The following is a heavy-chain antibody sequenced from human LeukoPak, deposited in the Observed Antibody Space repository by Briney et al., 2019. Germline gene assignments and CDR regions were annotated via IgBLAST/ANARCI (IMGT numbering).Heavy chain of an antibody. V-gene: IGHV3-64D*09. D-gene: IGHD6-19*01. J-gene: IGHJ4*02. Sequence: GGSLRLSCSASGFTFSSYAMHWVRQAPGKGLEYVLAISSNGGSTYYADSVKGRFTISRDNSKNTLYLQMSSLRAEDTAVYYCVKDPRRLGYFDYWGQGTLVTVSS. CDR3: VKDPRRLGYFDY. CDR1: GFTFSSYA. CDR2: ISSNGGST.